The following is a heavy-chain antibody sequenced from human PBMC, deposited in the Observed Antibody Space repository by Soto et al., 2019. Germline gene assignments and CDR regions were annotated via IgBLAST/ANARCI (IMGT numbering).Heavy chain of an antibody. J-gene: IGHJ6*02. Sequence: SETLSLTXTVSGGSISSYYWSWIRQPPGKGLEWIGYIYYSGSTNYNPSLKSRVTISVDTSKNQFSLKLNSVTAADTAVYYCARERCSGGSCEYYYGMDVWGQGTTVTVSS. CDR1: GGSISSYY. CDR2: IYYSGST. V-gene: IGHV4-59*01. D-gene: IGHD2-15*01. CDR3: ARERCSGGSCEYYYGMDV.